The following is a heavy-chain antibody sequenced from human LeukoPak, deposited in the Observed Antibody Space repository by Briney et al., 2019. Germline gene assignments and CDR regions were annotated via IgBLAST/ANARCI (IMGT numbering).Heavy chain of an antibody. CDR3: AKGLRSDYGDYGPLFDY. Sequence: GGSLRLSCAASGFTFTTYVMHWVRQAPGKGLEWVAVMSYDGSHKYYADSVKGRFTISRDNSENTLYLQMNTLRPEDTAVYYCAKGLRSDYGDYGPLFDYWGQGTLVTVSS. CDR2: MSYDGSHK. J-gene: IGHJ4*02. V-gene: IGHV3-30*18. D-gene: IGHD4-17*01. CDR1: GFTFTTYV.